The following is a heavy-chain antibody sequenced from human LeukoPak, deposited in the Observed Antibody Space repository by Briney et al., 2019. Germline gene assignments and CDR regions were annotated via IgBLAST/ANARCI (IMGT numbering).Heavy chain of an antibody. Sequence: PSETLSLTCTVSGGSISSGDYYWTWIRQPPGKGLEWIAYIYYTGSTYYNPSLKSRVTISVDTSKNQFSLKMTSLTAADTAVYYCAREIGAIAAATDAFDIWGQGTMVTVSS. CDR2: IYYTGST. CDR1: GGSISSGDYY. D-gene: IGHD6-13*01. CDR3: AREIGAIAAATDAFDI. J-gene: IGHJ3*02. V-gene: IGHV4-30-4*01.